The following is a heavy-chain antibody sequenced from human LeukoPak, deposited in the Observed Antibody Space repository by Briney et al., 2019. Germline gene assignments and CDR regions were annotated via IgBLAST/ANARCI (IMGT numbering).Heavy chain of an antibody. J-gene: IGHJ6*03. CDR3: ARGAPGYYYMDV. D-gene: IGHD1-14*01. Sequence: PGGSLRLTCAASGFTFSSYSLNWVRQAPGKGLEWVSSISSSSSYIYYADSVKGRFTISRDNAKNSLYLQMNSLRAEDTGVYYCARGAPGYYYMDVWGKGTTVTVSS. V-gene: IGHV3-21*01. CDR1: GFTFSSYS. CDR2: ISSSSSYI.